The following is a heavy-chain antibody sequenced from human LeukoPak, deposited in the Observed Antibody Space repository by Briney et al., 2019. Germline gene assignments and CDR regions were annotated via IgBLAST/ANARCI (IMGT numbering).Heavy chain of an antibody. CDR3: ARDLRSSGWYYFDY. D-gene: IGHD6-19*01. CDR1: GFTFSSYS. V-gene: IGHV3-21*01. J-gene: IGHJ4*02. Sequence: GGSLRLSCAASGFTFSSYSMNWVRRAPGKGLEWVSSISGSSTYIYYADSVKGRFTISRDNPKNSLYLQMNSLRAEDTAVYYCARDLRSSGWYYFDYWGQGTLVTVSS. CDR2: ISGSSTYI.